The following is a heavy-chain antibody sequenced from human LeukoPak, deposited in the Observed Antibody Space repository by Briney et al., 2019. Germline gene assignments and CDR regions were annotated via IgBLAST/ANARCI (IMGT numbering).Heavy chain of an antibody. V-gene: IGHV4-59*01. D-gene: IGHD2-15*01. J-gene: IGHJ4*02. Sequence: PSQTLSLTCTVSGGSISSYYWSWIRQPPGKGLEWIGYIYYSGSTNYNPSLKSRVTISVDTSKNQFSLKLSSVTAADTAVYYCARRCSGGSCYYCFDYWGQGTLVTVSS. CDR1: GGSISSYY. CDR3: ARRCSGGSCYYCFDY. CDR2: IYYSGST.